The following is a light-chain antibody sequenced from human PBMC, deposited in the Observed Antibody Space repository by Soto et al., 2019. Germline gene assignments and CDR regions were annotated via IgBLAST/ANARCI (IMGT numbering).Light chain of an antibody. Sequence: QSVLTQPPSVSGAPGQRVTISCTGSSSNIGAGYDVHWYQQLPGTAPKLMIYEVTKRPSGVPDRFSGSKSGNTASLTVSGLQTEDEADYYCGSHAGNSNLVFGGGTKLTVL. CDR3: GSHAGNSNLV. J-gene: IGLJ3*02. V-gene: IGLV1-40*01. CDR1: SSNIGAGYD. CDR2: EVT.